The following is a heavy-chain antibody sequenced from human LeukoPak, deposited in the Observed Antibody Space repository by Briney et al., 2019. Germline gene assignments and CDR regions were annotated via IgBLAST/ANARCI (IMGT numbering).Heavy chain of an antibody. CDR3: ARGVRYYDSAYYFDY. D-gene: IGHD3-22*01. V-gene: IGHV3-23*01. CDR1: GFTFSSYA. CDR2: ISGSGGST. J-gene: IGHJ4*02. Sequence: GGSLRLSCAASGFTFSSYAMSWVRQAPGKGLEWVSAISGSGGSTYYADSVKGRFTISRDNAKNSLYLQMNSLRAEDTAVYYCARGVRYYDSAYYFDYWGQGTLVTVSS.